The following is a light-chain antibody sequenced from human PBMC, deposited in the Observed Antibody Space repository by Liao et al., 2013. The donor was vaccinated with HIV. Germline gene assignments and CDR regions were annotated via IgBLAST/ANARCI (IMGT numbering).Light chain of an antibody. V-gene: IGLV3-21*01. CDR3: QAWDSSTAV. CDR1: NIGSKS. J-gene: IGLJ3*02. Sequence: SYELTQPPSVSVAPGKTARITCGGNNIGSKSVHWYQQKPGQAPVLVIYYDSDRPSGIPERFSGSNSGNTATLTIAGTQAVDEADYFCQAWDSSTAVFGGGTKLTVL. CDR2: YDS.